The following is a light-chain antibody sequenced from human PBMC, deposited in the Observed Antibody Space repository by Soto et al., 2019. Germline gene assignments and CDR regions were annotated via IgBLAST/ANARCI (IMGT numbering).Light chain of an antibody. CDR1: RSVSSS. J-gene: IGKJ4*01. V-gene: IGKV3-11*01. CDR3: QQRSDWVT. CDR2: DAS. Sequence: EIVLTQSPATLSLSPGEGATLSCRAGRSVSSSVAWYQQXXXQAPRLLIYDASNRATGIPVRFSGSGSGTDFTLTISSLEPEDFAVYYCQQRSDWVTFGGGTKVEL.